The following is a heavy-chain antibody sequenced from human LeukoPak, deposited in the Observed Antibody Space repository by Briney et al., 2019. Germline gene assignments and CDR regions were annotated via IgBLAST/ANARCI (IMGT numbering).Heavy chain of an antibody. V-gene: IGHV3-48*03. CDR3: ARNHYDTSGYYHSFDY. Sequence: GGSLRLSCAASGFTFNSYEMNWVRQTPGKGLEWVSFISSSGSSMSYADSVKGRFTVSRDNAKNSFHLQMNSLRAEDTALYYCARNHYDTSGYYHSFDYWGQGTLVTVSS. J-gene: IGHJ4*02. D-gene: IGHD3-22*01. CDR1: GFTFNSYE. CDR2: ISSSGSSM.